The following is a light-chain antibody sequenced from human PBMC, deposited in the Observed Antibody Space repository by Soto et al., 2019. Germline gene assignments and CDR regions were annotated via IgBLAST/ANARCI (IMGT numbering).Light chain of an antibody. J-gene: IGKJ1*01. CDR2: DAS. CDR3: QQYNSYLAWT. CDR1: QSISGW. V-gene: IGKV1-5*01. Sequence: DIQMTQSPSTLSASVGDRVTITCRASQSISGWLAWYQQKPGKAPKLLIYDASSLESGVPSRFSGSGSGTEFTLTISSLQPDDFATYYCQQYNSYLAWTFGQGTKVDIK.